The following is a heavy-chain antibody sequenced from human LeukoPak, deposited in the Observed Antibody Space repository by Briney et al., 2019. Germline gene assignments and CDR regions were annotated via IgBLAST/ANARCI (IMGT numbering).Heavy chain of an antibody. V-gene: IGHV4-61*02. CDR1: GGSISSGSYY. D-gene: IGHD3-22*01. CDR2: IYTSGST. Sequence: SQTLSLTCTVSGGSISSGSYYWSWIRQPAGKGLEWIGRIYTSGSTNYNPSLKSRVTISVDTSKNQFSLKLTSVTAADTAVYYCARVTTGGYYNCWGQGTLVTVSS. CDR3: ARVTTGGYYNC. J-gene: IGHJ4*02.